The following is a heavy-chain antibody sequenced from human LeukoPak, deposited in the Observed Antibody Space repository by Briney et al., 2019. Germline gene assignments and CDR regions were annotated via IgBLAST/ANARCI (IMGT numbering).Heavy chain of an antibody. CDR2: INWNGDTT. Sequence: GGSLRLSCEVSGFTFDDYGMNWVRQAPGKGLEWVSGINWNGDTTVYADSVKVRFTISRHNAKKSLYLKMPSLRTEETALYYCARKKAIDYTYSYMDVWGKGNTVTVSS. CDR1: GFTFDDYG. V-gene: IGHV3-20*04. CDR3: ARKKAIDYTYSYMDV. D-gene: IGHD4/OR15-4a*01. J-gene: IGHJ6*03.